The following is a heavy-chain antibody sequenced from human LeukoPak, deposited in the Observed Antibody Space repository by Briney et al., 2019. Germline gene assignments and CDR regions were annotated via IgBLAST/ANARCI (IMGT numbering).Heavy chain of an antibody. D-gene: IGHD3-16*01. CDR3: ARHGDKRGRFDP. CDR1: GGSISSYY. Sequence: PSETLSLTCTVSGGSISSYYWSWVRQPPGKGLEWIGYIYTSGSTNYNPSLKSRVTISVDTSKNQFSLKLSSVTAADTAVYYCARHGDKRGRFDPWGQGTLVTVSS. J-gene: IGHJ5*02. V-gene: IGHV4-4*09. CDR2: IYTSGST.